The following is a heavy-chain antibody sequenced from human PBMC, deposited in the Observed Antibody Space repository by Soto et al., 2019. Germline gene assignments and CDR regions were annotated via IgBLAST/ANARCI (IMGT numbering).Heavy chain of an antibody. D-gene: IGHD6-25*01. CDR1: GYTFTTYS. CDR3: ASLPPPSGLGS. V-gene: IGHV1-18*01. Sequence: QGQLLQSVAEVKKPGASVKVSCTASGYTFTTYSINWVRQAPGQGLEWMGWINTYNGNTNSAQKFQGRLTMTTDTSTSTAYMELRSRTSDDTAVYYCASLPPPSGLGSWGHGTLVTVSS. J-gene: IGHJ5*01. CDR2: INTYNGNT.